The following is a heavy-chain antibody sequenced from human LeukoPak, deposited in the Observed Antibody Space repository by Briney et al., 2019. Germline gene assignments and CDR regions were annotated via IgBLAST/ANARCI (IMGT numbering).Heavy chain of an antibody. CDR2: ISSSSSYT. CDR1: GFTFSSYS. V-gene: IGHV3-21*01. CDR3: ARDFTGIGDAFDI. Sequence: GGSLRLSCAASGFTFSSYSMNWVRQAPGKGLEWVSSISSSSSYTYYADSVKGRFTISRDNAKNSLYLQMNSLRAEDTAVYYCARDFTGIGDAFDIWGQGTMVTVSS. D-gene: IGHD6-13*01. J-gene: IGHJ3*02.